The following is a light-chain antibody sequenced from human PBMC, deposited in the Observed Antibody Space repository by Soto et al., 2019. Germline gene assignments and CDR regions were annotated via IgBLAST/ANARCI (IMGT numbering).Light chain of an antibody. CDR3: QSYDSRLSGYV. V-gene: IGLV1-40*01. Sequence: QPALAQPPSVSGAPGQRVTISCTGSSSNIGAGYDVHWYQQLPGTAPKLLIYGNSNRPSGVPDRVSGSKSGTSASLAITGLQAEDEADYYCQSYDSRLSGYVFGTGTKVTVL. CDR1: SSNIGAGYD. J-gene: IGLJ1*01. CDR2: GNS.